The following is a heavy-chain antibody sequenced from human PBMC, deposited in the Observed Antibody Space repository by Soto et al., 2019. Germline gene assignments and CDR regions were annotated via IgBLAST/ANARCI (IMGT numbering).Heavy chain of an antibody. CDR2: IYYSGST. V-gene: IGHV4-59*01. CDR3: ARVRGYDFWSXYYNSDPLNYYYYGMDV. Sequence: PSETLSLTCTVSGGSISSYYWSWIRQPPGKGLEWIGYIYYSGSTNYNPSLKSRVTISVDTSKNQFSLKLSSVTAADTAVYYCARVRGYDFWSXYYNSDPLNYYYYGMDVWGQGTTVTVS. J-gene: IGHJ6*02. D-gene: IGHD3-3*01. CDR1: GGSISSYY.